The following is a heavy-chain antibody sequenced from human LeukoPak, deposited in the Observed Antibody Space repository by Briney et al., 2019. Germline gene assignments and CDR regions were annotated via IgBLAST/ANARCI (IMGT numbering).Heavy chain of an antibody. CDR2: INPNSGGT. CDR3: ARTMVAGSNSGFDY. V-gene: IGHV1-2*02. D-gene: IGHD6-19*01. Sequence: ASVKVSCKASGYTFTRYYMHWVRQAPGQGLEWMGWINPNSGGTNYAQKFQGRVTMTRDTSISTAYMELSRLRSDDTAVYYCARTMVAGSNSGFDYWGQGTLVTVSS. CDR1: GYTFTRYY. J-gene: IGHJ4*02.